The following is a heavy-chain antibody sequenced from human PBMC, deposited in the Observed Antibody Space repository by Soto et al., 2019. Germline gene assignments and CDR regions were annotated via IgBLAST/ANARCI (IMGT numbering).Heavy chain of an antibody. Sequence: PGGSLRLSCAASGFSFTTYFSHWVRQAPGKGLEWVAVISHDGSYKYYGDAVKGRFTIYRDTSKNAVYLEMKTLRPEDTAVYYCAKGPLAIVGTTLPRDTFNIWGQGTMVTVSS. D-gene: IGHD1-26*01. CDR3: AKGPLAIVGTTLPRDTFNI. J-gene: IGHJ3*02. V-gene: IGHV3-30*18. CDR2: ISHDGSYK. CDR1: GFSFTTYF.